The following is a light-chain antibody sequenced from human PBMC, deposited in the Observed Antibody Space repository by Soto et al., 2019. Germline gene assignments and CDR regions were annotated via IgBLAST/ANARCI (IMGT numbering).Light chain of an antibody. CDR1: TNDVATYNL. V-gene: IGLV2-23*02. CDR2: GVF. J-gene: IGLJ2*01. Sequence: QFALTQPASVSGSPGQSITISCTGTTNDVATYNLVSWHQRHPGKAPRVIIYGVFKRPSGVSNRFSGSKSGNTASLTISGLQAEDEAEYFCCSYAGGNTFVFGGGTKLTVL. CDR3: CSYAGGNTFV.